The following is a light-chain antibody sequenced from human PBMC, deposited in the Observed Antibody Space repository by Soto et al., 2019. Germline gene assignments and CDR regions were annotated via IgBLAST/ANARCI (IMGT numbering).Light chain of an antibody. Sequence: DIQMTQSPSTLSASVGDRVTITCRASQSLNSWLAWYQQKPGKAPKLLIYKASSLESGVPSRFSGSGSGTLFALTISSLQPDDFATYYCQQYNTYPRTFGPGTKVDI. CDR1: QSLNSW. J-gene: IGKJ3*01. V-gene: IGKV1-5*03. CDR2: KAS. CDR3: QQYNTYPRT.